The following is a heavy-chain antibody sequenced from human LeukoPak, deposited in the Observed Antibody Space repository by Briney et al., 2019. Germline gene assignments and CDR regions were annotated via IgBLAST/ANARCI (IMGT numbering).Heavy chain of an antibody. CDR3: ARRPDWNAARWAFDI. V-gene: IGHV4-59*08. Sequence: SETLSLTCTVSGGSISSYYWSWIRQPPGKGPEWIGYIYYSGSTNYNLSLKSRVTISVDTSKNQFSLKLSSVTAADTAVYYCARRPDWNAARWAFDIWGQGTMVTVSS. D-gene: IGHD1-1*01. J-gene: IGHJ3*02. CDR1: GGSISSYY. CDR2: IYYSGST.